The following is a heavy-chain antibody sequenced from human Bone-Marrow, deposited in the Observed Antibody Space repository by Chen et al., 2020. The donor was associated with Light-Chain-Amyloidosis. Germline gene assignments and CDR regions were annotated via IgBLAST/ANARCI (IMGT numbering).Heavy chain of an antibody. CDR2: INGAGSGT. CDR1: GFTLSSYW. CDR3: ARSLGPYGMDV. D-gene: IGHD1-26*01. V-gene: IGHV3-74*01. J-gene: IGHJ6*02. Sequence: GESGGGLVQSGRSLTLSCAASGFTLSSYWMHWVRQAPGKGLVWVSHINGAGSGTDYADYVTGRFIISRDNTKNTLYLQMNSLGVEDTAVYYCARSLGPYGMDVWGQGTTVTVSS.